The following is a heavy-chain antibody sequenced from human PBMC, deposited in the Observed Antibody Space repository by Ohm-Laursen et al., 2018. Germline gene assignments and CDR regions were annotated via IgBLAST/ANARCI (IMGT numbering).Heavy chain of an antibody. Sequence: PSQTLSLTCTVSGGSISSYYWSWVRQPPGKGLEWIGYIHNSGSTNYNPSLKSRVTIATDTSKNQLSLKLSSVTAADTAVYYCARRANSAFPYYLDYWGQGTLVTVSS. J-gene: IGHJ4*02. V-gene: IGHV4-59*08. CDR1: GGSISSYY. D-gene: IGHD1-26*01. CDR3: ARRANSAFPYYLDY. CDR2: IHNSGST.